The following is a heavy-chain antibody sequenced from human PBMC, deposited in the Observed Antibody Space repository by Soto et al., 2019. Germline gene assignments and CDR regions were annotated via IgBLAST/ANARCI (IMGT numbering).Heavy chain of an antibody. CDR2: IYPGDSDT. V-gene: IGHV5-51*01. D-gene: IGHD2-21*02. CDR1: GYSFTSYW. Sequence: PGESLKISCKGSGYSFTSYWIGWVRQMPGKGLEWMGIIYPGDSDTRYSPSFQGQVTISRDNADKSLYLQMNSLRDEDTAVYYCAKGGRAYCGGDCRYYFDYWGQGTLVTVSS. CDR3: AKGGRAYCGGDCRYYFDY. J-gene: IGHJ4*02.